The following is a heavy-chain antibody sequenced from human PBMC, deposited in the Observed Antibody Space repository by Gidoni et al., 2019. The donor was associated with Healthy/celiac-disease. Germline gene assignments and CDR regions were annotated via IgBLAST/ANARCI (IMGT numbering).Heavy chain of an antibody. CDR2: TSSSCSTI. J-gene: IGHJ4*02. CDR3: ARDPVHYYDSSGYYYDVSYFDY. Sequence: EVQLVESGGGLVQPGGSLRLSCAASGFIFSSYEMNWVRQAPGKGLEWVSYTSSSCSTIYYADSVKGRFTISRDNAKNSLYLQMNSLRAEDTAVYYCARDPVHYYDSSGYYYDVSYFDYWGQGTLVTVSS. D-gene: IGHD3-22*01. V-gene: IGHV3-48*03. CDR1: GFIFSSYE.